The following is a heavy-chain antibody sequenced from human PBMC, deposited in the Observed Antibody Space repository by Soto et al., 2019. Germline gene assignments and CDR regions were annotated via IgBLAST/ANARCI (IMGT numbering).Heavy chain of an antibody. CDR1: GLTFSDHY. V-gene: IGHV3-72*01. CDR2: IRNKVNSYIT. CDR3: ARLGGIYDP. J-gene: IGHJ5*02. Sequence: GGSLRLSCAASGLTFSDHYMDWVRQAPGKGLEWVARIRNKVNSYITQYGASVKGRVTISRDDSKNSVSLQMHSLKTEDTAVYYCARLGGIYDPWGQGTLVTVSS. D-gene: IGHD3-16*01.